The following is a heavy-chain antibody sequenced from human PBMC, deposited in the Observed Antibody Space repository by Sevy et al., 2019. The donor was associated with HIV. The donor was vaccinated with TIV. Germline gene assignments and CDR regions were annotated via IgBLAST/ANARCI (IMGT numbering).Heavy chain of an antibody. CDR2: VNSDGSST. CDR3: ARGAAAGTFDY. Sequence: GGSLRLSCAASGFTFSSYWMHWVRQAPGKGLVWVSRVNSDGSSTSYAESVKGRFTISRDNAKNTLYLQMNSLRAEDTAVYYCARGAAAGTFDYWGQGALVTVSS. CDR1: GFTFSSYW. D-gene: IGHD6-13*01. J-gene: IGHJ4*02. V-gene: IGHV3-74*01.